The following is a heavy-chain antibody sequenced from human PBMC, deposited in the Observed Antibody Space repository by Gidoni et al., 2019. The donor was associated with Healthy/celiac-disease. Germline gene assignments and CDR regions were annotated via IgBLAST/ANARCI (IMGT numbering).Heavy chain of an antibody. Sequence: QVQLQESGPGLVKPSQTLSLTCTFSGGSISSGGYYWRWIRQHPGKGLEWIGYIYYSGSTYYNPSLKSRVTISVDTSKNQFSLKLSSVTAADTAVYYCHVGQQQLAFDYWGQGTLVTVSS. CDR2: IYYSGST. V-gene: IGHV4-31*03. CDR1: GGSISSGGYY. J-gene: IGHJ4*02. D-gene: IGHD6-13*01. CDR3: HVGQQQLAFDY.